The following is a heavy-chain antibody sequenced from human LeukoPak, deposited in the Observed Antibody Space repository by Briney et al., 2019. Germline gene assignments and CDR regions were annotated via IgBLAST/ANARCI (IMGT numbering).Heavy chain of an antibody. V-gene: IGHV1-2*02. CDR1: GYTFTGYY. Sequence: ASVKVSCKASGYTFTGYYMHWVRQAPGQGLEWMGWINPNSGGTNYAQTFQGRVTMTRDTSISTAYMELSRLRSDDTAVYYCARDRRGYSYGFRPYNWFDPWGQGTLVTVSS. D-gene: IGHD5-18*01. CDR3: ARDRRGYSYGFRPYNWFDP. J-gene: IGHJ5*02. CDR2: INPNSGGT.